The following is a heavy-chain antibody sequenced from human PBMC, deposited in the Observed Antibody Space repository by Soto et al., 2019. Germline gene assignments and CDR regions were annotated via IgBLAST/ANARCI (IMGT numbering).Heavy chain of an antibody. CDR3: AKDIYYGDYYYYYGMDV. Sequence: GGSLRLSCAASGFTFDDYAMHWVRQAPGKGLEWVSGISWNSGSIGYADSVKGRFTISRDNAKNSLYLQMNSLRAEDTALYYCAKDIYYGDYYYYYGMDVWGQGTTVTV. J-gene: IGHJ6*02. CDR1: GFTFDDYA. D-gene: IGHD4-17*01. CDR2: ISWNSGSI. V-gene: IGHV3-9*01.